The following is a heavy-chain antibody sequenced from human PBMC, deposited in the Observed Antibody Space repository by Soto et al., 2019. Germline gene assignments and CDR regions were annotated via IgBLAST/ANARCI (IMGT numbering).Heavy chain of an antibody. CDR1: GGTFSTYT. V-gene: IGHV1-69*01. Sequence: QVQLVQSGAEVKKPGSSVKVSCKASGGTFSTYTINWVRQAPGQGLEWMGGIIPIFGTANYAQKFQGRVTITADESTSTAYMELSSRRSEDTAVYYCARDTTVVPLYYGMDVWGQGTTVTVSS. D-gene: IGHD6-6*01. CDR3: ARDTTVVPLYYGMDV. CDR2: IIPIFGTA. J-gene: IGHJ6*02.